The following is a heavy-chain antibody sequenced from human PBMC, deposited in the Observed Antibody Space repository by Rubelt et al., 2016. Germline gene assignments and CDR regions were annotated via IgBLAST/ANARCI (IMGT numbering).Heavy chain of an antibody. CDR3: ARDFLD. Sequence: PGGSLRLSCEASGFSFNTYKMNWVRQAPGKGLEWVSSIYTDGTYIYYADSVKGRFTISRDNGKNSLYLEMTSLRAEDTAVYYCARDFLDWGQGILVTFSS. J-gene: IGHJ4*02. D-gene: IGHD2/OR15-2a*01. CDR2: IYTDGTYI. V-gene: IGHV3-21*06. CDR1: GFSFNTYK.